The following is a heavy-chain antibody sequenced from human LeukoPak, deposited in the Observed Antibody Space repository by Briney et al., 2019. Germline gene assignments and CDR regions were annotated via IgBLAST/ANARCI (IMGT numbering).Heavy chain of an antibody. CDR3: ARGGSRMVTYGSLDY. D-gene: IGHD2-15*01. V-gene: IGHV1-18*01. CDR2: INTYNGNT. CDR1: GYTFTSYA. J-gene: IGHJ4*02. Sequence: ASVKVSCTASGYTFTSYAINWVRQAPGQGFEWMGWINTYNGNTNYAQKLQGRVTMTADISTSTAYMELRSLRSDDTAVYHCARGGSRMVTYGSLDYWGRGSLVTVSS.